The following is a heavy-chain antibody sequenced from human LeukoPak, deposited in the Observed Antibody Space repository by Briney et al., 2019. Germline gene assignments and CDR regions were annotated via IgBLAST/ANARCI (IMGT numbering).Heavy chain of an antibody. V-gene: IGHV1-69*13. CDR1: RGTLSSYA. Sequence: ASVKVSCKASRGTLSSYAISWVRQAPGQGLEWMGGIIPIFGTANYAQKFQGRVTITADESTSTAYMELSSLRSEDTAVYYCAKVGFSGPYYWGQGTLVTVSS. CDR3: AKVGFSGPYY. CDR2: IIPIFGTA. D-gene: IGHD5-12*01. J-gene: IGHJ4*02.